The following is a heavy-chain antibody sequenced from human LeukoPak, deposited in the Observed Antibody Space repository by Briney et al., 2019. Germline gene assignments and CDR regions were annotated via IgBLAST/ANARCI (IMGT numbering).Heavy chain of an antibody. J-gene: IGHJ4*02. CDR1: GFTFSNYA. V-gene: IGHV3-23*01. Sequence: GGSLRLSCAAFGFTFSNYAMSWVRQAPGKGLEWVSGVSGSGGSTYYADSVKGRLTISRDNSKNTLYLQMNSLRAEDTAVYYCARGEYQLLYEAGLDYWGQGTLVTVSS. D-gene: IGHD2-2*02. CDR3: ARGEYQLLYEAGLDY. CDR2: VSGSGGST.